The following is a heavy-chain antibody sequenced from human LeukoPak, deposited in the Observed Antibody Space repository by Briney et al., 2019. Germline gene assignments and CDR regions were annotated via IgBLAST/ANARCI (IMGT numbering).Heavy chain of an antibody. Sequence: PSQTLSLTCSVSGGSMSRGGYYWSWIRQLPGKGLEWIGYIYYRGNSYYNPSLKSRVTISVDTSKNQFSLKLSSVTAADTAVYYCARGRNYYGSGRKTANYYFDYWGQGTLVTVSS. CDR2: IYYRGNS. CDR3: ARGRNYYGSGRKTANYYFDY. CDR1: GGSMSRGGYY. D-gene: IGHD3-10*01. V-gene: IGHV4-31*03. J-gene: IGHJ4*02.